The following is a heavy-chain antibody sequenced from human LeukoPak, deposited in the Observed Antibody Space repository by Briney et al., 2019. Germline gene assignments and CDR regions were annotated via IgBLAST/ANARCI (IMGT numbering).Heavy chain of an antibody. Sequence: PGGSLRLSCAASGFTFSSYAMSWVRQAPGKGLEWVSAISGSGGSTYYADSVKGRFTISRDNSKNTLYLQMNSLRAEDTAVYYCAKDWWSGYYDSSGYPFDYWGQGTLVTVSS. CDR1: GFTFSSYA. V-gene: IGHV3-23*01. D-gene: IGHD3-22*01. CDR2: ISGSGGST. J-gene: IGHJ4*02. CDR3: AKDWWSGYYDSSGYPFDY.